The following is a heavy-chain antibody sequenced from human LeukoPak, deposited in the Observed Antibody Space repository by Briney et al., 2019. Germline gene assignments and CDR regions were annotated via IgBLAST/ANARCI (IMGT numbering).Heavy chain of an antibody. CDR2: ISAYNGNT. J-gene: IGHJ6*02. D-gene: IGHD3-3*01. Sequence: GASVKVSCKASGYTFTSYGISWVRQAPGQGLEWMGWISAYNGNTNYAQKLQGRVTMTTDTSTSTAYMELRSLRSDDTAVYYCARSGLYDFWSGYYTSGGHFGAPYYYYGMDVWGQGTTVTVSS. CDR3: ARSGLYDFWSGYYTSGGHFGAPYYYYGMDV. CDR1: GYTFTSYG. V-gene: IGHV1-18*01.